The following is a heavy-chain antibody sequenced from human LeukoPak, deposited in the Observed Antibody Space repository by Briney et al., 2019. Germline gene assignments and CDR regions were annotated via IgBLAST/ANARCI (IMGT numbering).Heavy chain of an antibody. Sequence: PGGSLRLSCAASGFTFTSYAMHWVRQAPGKGLEWVSVISHDGSNKYYADSVKGRFTISRDNSKNTLYLQMNSLRAEDTAVYYCARDRQQLALDYWGQGTLVTVSS. CDR3: ARDRQQLALDY. J-gene: IGHJ4*02. CDR2: ISHDGSNK. V-gene: IGHV3-30*04. D-gene: IGHD6-13*01. CDR1: GFTFTSYA.